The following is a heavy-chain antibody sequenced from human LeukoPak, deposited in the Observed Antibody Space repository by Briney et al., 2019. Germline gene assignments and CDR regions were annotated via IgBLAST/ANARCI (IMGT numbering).Heavy chain of an antibody. Sequence: PSQTLSLTCTVSGGSISSGDYYWSWIRQPPGKGLEWIGEINHSGSTNSNPSLKSRVTISVDTSKNQFSLKLSSVTAADTALYYCARSHYYDSSGSKNNWFDPWGQGTLVTVSS. J-gene: IGHJ5*02. CDR1: GGSISSGDYY. CDR2: INHSGST. D-gene: IGHD3-22*01. V-gene: IGHV4-30-4*01. CDR3: ARSHYYDSSGSKNNWFDP.